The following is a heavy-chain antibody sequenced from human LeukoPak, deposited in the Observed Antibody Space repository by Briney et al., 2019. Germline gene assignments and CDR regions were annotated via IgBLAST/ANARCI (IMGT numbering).Heavy chain of an antibody. J-gene: IGHJ4*02. CDR3: ANSKGIAVAGTFDY. CDR2: ISGSGGST. V-gene: IGHV3-23*01. D-gene: IGHD6-19*01. Sequence: GGALRLSCAASGFTFSSYAMRGVRQGPGEGGEGGSAISGSGGSTYYADSVKGRFTISRDNSKNTLYLQMNSLRAEDTAVYYCANSKGIAVAGTFDYWGQGTLVTVSS. CDR1: GFTFSSYA.